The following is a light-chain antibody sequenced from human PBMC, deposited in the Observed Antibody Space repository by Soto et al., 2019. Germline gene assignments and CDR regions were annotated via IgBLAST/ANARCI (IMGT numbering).Light chain of an antibody. CDR1: QSVSSTY. J-gene: IGKJ5*01. Sequence: EHVWRQKPRKRVVSRKRVDPRACRASQSVSSTYLAWYQQKPGQAPRLLIYRTSTRATGIPDRFSGSGSGTDFTLTICRLEPEDFAVYYGEQFGSSVTFGQGTRLEIK. CDR2: RTS. CDR3: EQFGSSVT. V-gene: IGKV3-20*01.